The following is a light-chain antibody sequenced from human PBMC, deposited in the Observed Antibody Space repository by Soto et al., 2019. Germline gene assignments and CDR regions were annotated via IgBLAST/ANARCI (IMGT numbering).Light chain of an antibody. CDR2: RDT. Sequence: SSELTQPPSVSVSPGQTASITCSGDKLGDKYTCWYQQKPGQSPVLVIYRDTKRPSGIPGRFSGSNSGNTATLTISGTQAMDEADYYCQAWDSSTAVFGGGTKLTVL. J-gene: IGLJ2*01. V-gene: IGLV3-1*01. CDR1: KLGDKY. CDR3: QAWDSSTAV.